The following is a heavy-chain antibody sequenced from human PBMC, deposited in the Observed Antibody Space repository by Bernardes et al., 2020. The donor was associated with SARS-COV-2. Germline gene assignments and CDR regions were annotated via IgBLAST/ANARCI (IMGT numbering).Heavy chain of an antibody. CDR2: IPYDGNNK. CDR1: GFTVTDYA. J-gene: IGHJ6*02. CDR3: AKTISPHLPPWYGMDA. V-gene: IGHV3-30-3*02. Sequence: GCLSLSRAASGFTVTDYAMHWVRPAPGKGLEWVAPIPYDGNNKFYADSVKGRFTISRDSSKNTLYLQMNSLRADDTAVYYCAKTISPHLPPWYGMDAWGQGTTVTVSS.